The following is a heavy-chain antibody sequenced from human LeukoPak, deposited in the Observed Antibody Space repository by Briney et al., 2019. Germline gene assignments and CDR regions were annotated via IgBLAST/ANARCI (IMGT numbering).Heavy chain of an antibody. J-gene: IGHJ5*02. CDR2: IYYSGST. CDR1: GGSISNYY. CDR3: ARENIVVVPAAIHNWFDP. D-gene: IGHD2-2*01. Sequence: SETLSLTCTVSGGSISNYYWSWIRQPPGKGLEWIGYIYYSGSTNYNPSLKSRVTISVDTSKNQFSLKLSSVTAADTAVYYCARENIVVVPAAIHNWFDPWGQGTLVTVSS. V-gene: IGHV4-59*01.